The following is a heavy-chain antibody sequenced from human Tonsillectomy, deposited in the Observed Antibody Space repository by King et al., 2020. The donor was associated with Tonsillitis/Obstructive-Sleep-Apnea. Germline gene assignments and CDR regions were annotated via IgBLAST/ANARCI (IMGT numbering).Heavy chain of an antibody. CDR2: IYSGGST. CDR3: ARAPLGYESYSYFDL. J-gene: IGHJ2*01. D-gene: IGHD3-3*01. V-gene: IGHV3-53*01. CDR1: GFTVSSNY. Sequence: VQLVESGGGLIQPGGSLRLSCAASGFTVSSNYMSWVRQAPGKGLEWVSVIYSGGSTYYADSVKGRFTISRDNSKNTLYLQMNSLRAEDTAVYYCARAPLGYESYSYFDLWGRGTLVTVSS.